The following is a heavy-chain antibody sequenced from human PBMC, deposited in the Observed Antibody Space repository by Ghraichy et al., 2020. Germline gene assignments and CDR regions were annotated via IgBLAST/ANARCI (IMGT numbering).Heavy chain of an antibody. Sequence: SETLSLTCTVSGGSISSYYWSWIRQPPGKGLEWIGYIYYSGSTNYNPSLKSRVTISVDTSKNQFSLKLSSVTAADTAVYYCARTDSRITIFGVVIGPYGMDVWGQGTTVTVSS. CDR2: IYYSGST. CDR3: ARTDSRITIFGVVIGPYGMDV. V-gene: IGHV4-59*01. J-gene: IGHJ6*02. D-gene: IGHD3-3*01. CDR1: GGSISSYY.